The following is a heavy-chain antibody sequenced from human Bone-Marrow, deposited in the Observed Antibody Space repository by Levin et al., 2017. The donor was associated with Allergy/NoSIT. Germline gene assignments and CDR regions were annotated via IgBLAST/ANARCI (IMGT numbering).Heavy chain of an antibody. CDR3: AKEAFAFGEIPDAFDI. D-gene: IGHD3-10*01. CDR2: ISFDGSKK. CDR1: AFTFSNYG. J-gene: IGHJ3*02. V-gene: IGHV3-30*18. Sequence: GGSLRLSCTASAFTFSNYGIHWVRQAPGKGLEWVTIISFDGSKKYYADSVKGRFTISRDNSKNSLYLQMDSLRAEDTAVYYCAKEAFAFGEIPDAFDIWGQGTTVIVSS.